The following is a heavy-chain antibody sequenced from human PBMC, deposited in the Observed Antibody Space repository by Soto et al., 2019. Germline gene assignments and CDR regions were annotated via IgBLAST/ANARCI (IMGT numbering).Heavy chain of an antibody. D-gene: IGHD3-16*01. J-gene: IGHJ4*02. CDR3: ARGVMITCGGDVVY. CDR2: ISAYNGDT. V-gene: IGHV1-18*01. Sequence: QVQLVHSASEIKKPGASVKVSCKASGYSFPSYGFTWFRQAPGQGLVWLGWISAYNGDTHYAQRFQGRVNMTTDVSTNTAYMELRSLRSDDTAVYYFARGVMITCGGDVVYWGQGTQVTVSS. CDR1: GYSFPSYG.